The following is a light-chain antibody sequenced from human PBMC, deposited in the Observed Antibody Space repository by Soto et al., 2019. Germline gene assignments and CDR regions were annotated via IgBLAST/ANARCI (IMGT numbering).Light chain of an antibody. Sequence: EIVLTQSPATLSLSPGDRATLSCRASQSVNSNLAWYQQKPGQAPRLLISDASKRATGIPARFSGSGSGTDFTLTISRLEPEDFAVYYCQQYDTSPRTFGQGTKVEI. CDR1: QSVNSN. V-gene: IGKV3-20*01. CDR2: DAS. J-gene: IGKJ1*01. CDR3: QQYDTSPRT.